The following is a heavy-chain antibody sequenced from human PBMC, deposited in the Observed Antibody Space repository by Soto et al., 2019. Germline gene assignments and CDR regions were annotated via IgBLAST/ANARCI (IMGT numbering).Heavy chain of an antibody. V-gene: IGHV1-69*02. J-gene: IGHJ4*02. CDR3: ARMITFGGVIVLDY. D-gene: IGHD3-16*02. CDR1: GGTFSSYT. Sequence: QVQLVQSGAEVKKSGSSVKVSCKASGGTFSSYTISWVRQAPGQGLEWMGRIIPILGIANYAQKFQGRVTITADKSTSTAYMELSSLRSEDTAVYYCARMITFGGVIVLDYWGQGTLVTVSS. CDR2: IIPILGIA.